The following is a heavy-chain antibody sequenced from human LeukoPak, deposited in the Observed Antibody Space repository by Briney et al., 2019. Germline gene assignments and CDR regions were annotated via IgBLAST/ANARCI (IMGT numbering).Heavy chain of an antibody. Sequence: ASVKVSCKASGGTFSSYAISWVRQAPGQGLEWMGRIIPILGIANYAQKFQGRVTITADKSTSTAYMELSSLRSEDTAVYYCARVHSSSWFFDPWGQGTLVTVSS. CDR3: ARVHSSSWFFDP. D-gene: IGHD6-13*01. J-gene: IGHJ5*02. CDR1: GGTFSSYA. CDR2: IIPILGIA. V-gene: IGHV1-69*04.